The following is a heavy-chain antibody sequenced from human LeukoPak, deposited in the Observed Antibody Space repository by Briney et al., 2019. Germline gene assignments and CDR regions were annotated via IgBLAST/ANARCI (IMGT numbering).Heavy chain of an antibody. CDR1: GFTSSNYW. J-gene: IGHJ4*02. CDR3: ARPMISVMSLGADF. V-gene: IGHV3-74*01. D-gene: IGHD3/OR15-3a*01. Sequence: QTGGSLTLSCAVSGFTSSNYWTHWVRQAPGKGLVWVSCISSDGSSTNYADSVKGRFSISRDNAKNTLYLHMNSLRAEDTALYYCARPMISVMSLGADFWGQGSLVTVSS. CDR2: ISSDGSST.